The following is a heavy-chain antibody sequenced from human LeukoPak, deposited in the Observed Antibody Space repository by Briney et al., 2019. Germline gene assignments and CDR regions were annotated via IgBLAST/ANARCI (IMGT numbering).Heavy chain of an antibody. CDR1: GFTFSSYL. CDR2: IKQDGSEK. V-gene: IGHV3-7*01. D-gene: IGHD6-19*01. Sequence: GSLRLSCAASGFTFSSYLMSLVRQAPGKGLEWVANIKQDGSEKYYVDSVKGRFTISRDNAKNSLYLQMNSLRAEDTAVYYCARDQIMGIAVAGTSPFDYCGQGTLVTVSS. J-gene: IGHJ4*02. CDR3: ARDQIMGIAVAGTSPFDY.